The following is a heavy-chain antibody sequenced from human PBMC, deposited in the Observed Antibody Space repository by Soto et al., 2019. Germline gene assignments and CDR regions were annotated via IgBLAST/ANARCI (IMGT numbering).Heavy chain of an antibody. CDR2: IIPILGIA. V-gene: IGHV1-69*02. D-gene: IGHD3-10*01. CDR1: GGTFSSYT. CDR3: ARSYGSGSYSH. J-gene: IGHJ4*02. Sequence: QVQLVQSGAEVKKPGSSVKVSCKASGGTFSSYTIIWVRQAPGQGLEWMGRIIPILGIANYAQKFQGRVTITADKSTSTGYMELSSLRSEDTDVYYCARSYGSGSYSHWGQGTLVTVSS.